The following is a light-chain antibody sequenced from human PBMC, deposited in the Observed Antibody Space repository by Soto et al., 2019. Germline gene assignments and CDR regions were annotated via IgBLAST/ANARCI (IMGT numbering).Light chain of an antibody. V-gene: IGKV3-20*01. CDR1: QSVSRTY. Sequence: EIVLTQSPGTLSLSPGEGATLSCRASQSVSRTYLAWYQQKPVQAPRLLIYATSSRATGIPDRFSGSGSGTDFTLTISRLEPEDFAVYYCQQYNEWPETFGHGTKVDIK. CDR2: ATS. J-gene: IGKJ1*01. CDR3: QQYNEWPET.